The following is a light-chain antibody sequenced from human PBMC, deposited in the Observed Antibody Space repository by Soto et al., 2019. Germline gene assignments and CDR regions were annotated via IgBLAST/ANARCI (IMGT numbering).Light chain of an antibody. CDR3: QQYDTSLPYT. Sequence: EIVLTQSPGTLSLSPGDRATLSCEASQSVNNNYLAWYQHKPGQAPRLLIYGAYSRATGIPDRFSGSGSGTDSTLTIRRLEPEDFAVYYCQQYDTSLPYTFGGGTKV. CDR1: QSVNNNY. CDR2: GAY. J-gene: IGKJ4*01. V-gene: IGKV3-20*01.